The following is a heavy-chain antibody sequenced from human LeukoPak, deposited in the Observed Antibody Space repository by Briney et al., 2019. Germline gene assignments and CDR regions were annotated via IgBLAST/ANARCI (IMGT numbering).Heavy chain of an antibody. CDR2: IIPIFGTA. J-gene: IGHJ1*01. CDR3: ARDSGSYPEYFQH. D-gene: IGHD1-26*01. Sequence: ASVKVSCKASGYTFTGYYMHWVRQAPGQGLEWMGGIIPIFGTANYAQKFQGRVTITADESTSTAYMELSSLRSEDTAVYYCARDSGSYPEYFQHWGQGTLVTVSS. V-gene: IGHV1-69*13. CDR1: GYTFTGYY.